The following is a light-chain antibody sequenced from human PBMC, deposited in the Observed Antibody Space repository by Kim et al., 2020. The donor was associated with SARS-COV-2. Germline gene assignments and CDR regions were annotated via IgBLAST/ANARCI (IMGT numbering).Light chain of an antibody. V-gene: IGLV3-19*01. CDR2: GKN. CDR1: SLRSYY. Sequence: SSELTQDPAVSVALGQTVRITCQGDSLRSYYASWYQQKPGQAPVLVIYGKNNRHSGIPDRFSGSSSGNTASLTINGAQAEDEADYYCNSRDSSGNHVVLG. CDR3: NSRDSSGNHVV. J-gene: IGLJ2*01.